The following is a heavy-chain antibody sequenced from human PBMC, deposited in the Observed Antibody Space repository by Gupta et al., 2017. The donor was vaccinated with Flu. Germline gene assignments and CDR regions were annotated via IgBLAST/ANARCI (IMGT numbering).Heavy chain of an antibody. V-gene: IGHV3-9*01. CDR3: TVSGSGEGWFGS. J-gene: IGHJ5*01. D-gene: IGHD3-22*01. CDR2: IRWGNHNI. Sequence: VRQAQGKGLELVYGIRWGNHNIGYAEAVKGRFTIYRDNAKRTLYMKMDRLRTEDTTRYYCTVSGSGEGWFGSWGQVTLVTVSP.